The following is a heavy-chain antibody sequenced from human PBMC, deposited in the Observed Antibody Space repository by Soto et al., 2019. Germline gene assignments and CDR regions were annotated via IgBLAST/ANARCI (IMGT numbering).Heavy chain of an antibody. D-gene: IGHD2-2*01. J-gene: IGHJ6*02. CDR1: GGTFSRYS. CDR3: AREDRDRETVLVPAAIDGMDV. CDR2: IIPIFGIA. V-gene: IGHV1-69*08. Sequence: QVQLVQSGAEVKKPGSSVKVSCKASGGTFSRYSITWVRQAPGHGLEWIGRIIPIFGIASYAQKFQGRVTITADESTSTAYRELSSLRSDDTAVYYCAREDRDRETVLVPAAIDGMDVWGQGTTVTVSS.